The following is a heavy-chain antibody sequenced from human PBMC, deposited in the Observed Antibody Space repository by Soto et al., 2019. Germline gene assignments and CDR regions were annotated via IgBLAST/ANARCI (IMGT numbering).Heavy chain of an antibody. CDR3: ASGSPRFPY. J-gene: IGHJ4*02. Sequence: QVQLQESGPGLVKPSETLSLTCTVSGGSVSSGSYYWSWIRQPPGKGLEWSGYIYYSGSTNYNPYRKSQRPTAVATSKPHFTPDLSAVTAADTAGYYCASGSPRFPYWGQRTLVAVSS. V-gene: IGHV4-61*03. CDR2: IYYSGST. D-gene: IGHD3-10*01. CDR1: GGSVSSGSYY.